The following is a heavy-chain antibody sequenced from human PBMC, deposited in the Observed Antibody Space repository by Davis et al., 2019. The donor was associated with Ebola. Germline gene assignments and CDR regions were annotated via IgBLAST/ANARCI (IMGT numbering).Heavy chain of an antibody. V-gene: IGHV3-23*01. D-gene: IGHD2-21*02. CDR2: ISGSGGST. CDR1: GFTFSSYA. Sequence: PGGSLRLSCAASGFTFSSYAMSWVRQAPGKGLEWVSAISGSGGSTYYADSVKGRFTISRDNSKNTLYLQMNSLRAEDTAVYYCAKDDICGGDCRYYYYGMDVWGQGTTVTVSS. J-gene: IGHJ6*02. CDR3: AKDDICGGDCRYYYYGMDV.